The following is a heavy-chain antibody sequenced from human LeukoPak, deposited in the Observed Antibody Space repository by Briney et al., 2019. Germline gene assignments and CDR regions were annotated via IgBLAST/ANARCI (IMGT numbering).Heavy chain of an antibody. Sequence: SGPALVKPTQTLTLTCTFSGFSLSTSGMCVSWIRQPPGKALEWLARIDWDDDKFYSTSLKTRLTISKDTSKNQVVLTMTNVDPVDAATYYCARMYYDSGSRRFDYWGQGTLVTVSS. V-gene: IGHV2-70*17. CDR1: GFSLSTSGMC. J-gene: IGHJ4*02. CDR3: ARMYYDSGSRRFDY. CDR2: IDWDDDK. D-gene: IGHD3-10*01.